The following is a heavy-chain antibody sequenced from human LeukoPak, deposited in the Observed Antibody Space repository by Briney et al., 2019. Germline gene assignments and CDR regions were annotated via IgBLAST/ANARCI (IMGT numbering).Heavy chain of an antibody. J-gene: IGHJ4*02. V-gene: IGHV3-53*01. Sequence: GGSLRLSCAASGFTVSSNYMSWVRQAPGKGLEWVSVIYSGGSTYYADSVKGRFTISRDNSKSTLYIQMNSLRAEDTAVYYCARDFGVVVAADDYWGQGTLVTVSS. CDR1: GFTVSSNY. CDR2: IYSGGST. CDR3: ARDFGVVVAADDY. D-gene: IGHD2-15*01.